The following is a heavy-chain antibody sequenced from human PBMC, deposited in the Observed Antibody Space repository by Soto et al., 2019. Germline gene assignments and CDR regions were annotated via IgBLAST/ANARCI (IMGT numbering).Heavy chain of an antibody. V-gene: IGHV3-30*18. J-gene: IGHJ5*02. D-gene: IGHD6-19*01. Sequence: QAQLVESGGGVVKPGTSLRLSCAASGFTFNTYGMHWVRQAPGKGLEWVAFISYAGSNKYYADSVKGRFTISRDNTKKSVLLQMNSPGGEDAADYYGAKSLAVAADCFDPWGQGALVTVSS. CDR2: ISYAGSNK. CDR3: AKSLAVAADCFDP. CDR1: GFTFNTYG.